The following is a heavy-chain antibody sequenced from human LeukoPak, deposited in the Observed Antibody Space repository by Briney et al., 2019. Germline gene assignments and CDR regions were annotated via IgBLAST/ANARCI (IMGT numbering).Heavy chain of an antibody. Sequence: GGSLRLSCAASGFTFGSYGVHWVRQAPGKGLEGVALISYDGNNKDYADSVKGRFTISRDNSKNTLYLQMNSLRAEDTAVYFCAKDSSSSWFGGDSKWGQGTLVTVSS. CDR1: GFTFGSYG. D-gene: IGHD6-13*01. V-gene: IGHV3-30*02. CDR3: AKDSSSSWFGGDSK. CDR2: ISYDGNNK. J-gene: IGHJ4*02.